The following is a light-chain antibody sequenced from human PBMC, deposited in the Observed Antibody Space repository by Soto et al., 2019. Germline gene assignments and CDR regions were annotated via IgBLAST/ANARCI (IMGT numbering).Light chain of an antibody. CDR2: WAS. CDR3: HQYYTRQGT. Sequence: DIVMTQSPDSLAVSLGERATINCKSSQSVLYSSNNKNYLAWYQQKPRQPPKLLIYWASTRESGVPDRFNGSGSGTDFTLTISSLQAEDVAVYSCHQYYTRQGTFGQGTKVEIK. V-gene: IGKV4-1*01. CDR1: QSVLYSSNNKNY. J-gene: IGKJ1*01.